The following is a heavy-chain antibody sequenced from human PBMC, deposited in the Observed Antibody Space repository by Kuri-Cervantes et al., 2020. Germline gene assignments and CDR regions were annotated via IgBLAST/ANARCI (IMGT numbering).Heavy chain of an antibody. V-gene: IGHV3-30-3*01. CDR3: ARDYYDSSGYYYAYYFDY. D-gene: IGHD3-22*01. Sequence: GGSLRLSCVGSGFTFSNYAIHWVRQAPGKGLEWVAVISYDGSNKYYADSVKGRFTISRDNSKNTLYLQMNSLRAEDTAVYYCARDYYDSSGYYYAYYFDYWGQGTLVTVSS. CDR1: GFTFSNYA. CDR2: ISYDGSNK. J-gene: IGHJ4*02.